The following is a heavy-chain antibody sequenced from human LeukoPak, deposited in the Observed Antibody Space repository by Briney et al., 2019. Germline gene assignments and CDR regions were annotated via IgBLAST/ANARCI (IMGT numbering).Heavy chain of an antibody. Sequence: GGSLSLSCAASGFTFSSYSMNWVRQAPGKGLEWVSSISSSSSYIYYADSVKGRFTISRDNAKNSLYLQMNSLRAEDTAVYYCARDTVVPASKINWFDPWGQGTLVTVSS. V-gene: IGHV3-21*01. J-gene: IGHJ5*02. CDR2: ISSSSSYI. CDR1: GFTFSSYS. D-gene: IGHD2-2*01. CDR3: ARDTVVPASKINWFDP.